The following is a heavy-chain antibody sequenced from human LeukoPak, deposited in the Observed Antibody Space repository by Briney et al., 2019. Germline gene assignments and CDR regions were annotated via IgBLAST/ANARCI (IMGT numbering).Heavy chain of an antibody. CDR2: ISDVSDNT. D-gene: IGHD3-16*01. CDR3: AKDSSQGGDYFDY. J-gene: IGHJ4*02. Sequence: GGSLRLSCAASGFTFSDYGMGWVRQTPGKGLEWVSVISDVSDNTYYADSVKGRFTISRDNSKNTLYLQMNSLRAADTAIYYCAKDSSQGGDYFDYWGQGTLVTVSS. CDR1: GFTFSDYG. V-gene: IGHV3-23*01.